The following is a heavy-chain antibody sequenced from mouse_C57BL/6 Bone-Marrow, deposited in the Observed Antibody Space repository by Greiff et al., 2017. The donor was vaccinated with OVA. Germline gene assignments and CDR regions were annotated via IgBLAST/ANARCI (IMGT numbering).Heavy chain of an antibody. CDR1: GFSLTSYG. CDR2: IWGVGST. V-gene: IGHV2-6*01. CDR3: ASGPLFAY. Sequence: VQVVESGPGLVAPSQSLSITCTVSGFSLTSYGVDWVRQSPGKGLEWLGVIWGVGSTNYNSALKSRLSISKYNSKSQVFLKMTRLQTDDTAMYYCASGPLFAYWGQGTLVTVSA. J-gene: IGHJ3*01.